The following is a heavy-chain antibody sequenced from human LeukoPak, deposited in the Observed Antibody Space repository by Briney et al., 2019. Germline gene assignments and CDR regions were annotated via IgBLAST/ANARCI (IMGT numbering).Heavy chain of an antibody. Sequence: SQTLSLTCTVSGGSISSGGYYWSWIRQHPGKGLEWIGYIYYSGTYYNPSLKSRVTISVDTSKNQFSLKLSSVTAADTAVYYCALRRDGYNSIDYWGQGTLVTVSS. J-gene: IGHJ4*02. V-gene: IGHV4-31*03. CDR1: GGSISSGGYY. D-gene: IGHD5-24*01. CDR3: ALRRDGYNSIDY. CDR2: IYYSGT.